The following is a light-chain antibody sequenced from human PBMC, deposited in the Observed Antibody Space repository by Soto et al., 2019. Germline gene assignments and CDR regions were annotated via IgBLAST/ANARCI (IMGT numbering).Light chain of an antibody. CDR1: QSVTSN. CDR3: QQYNNWPPIT. CDR2: RAS. V-gene: IGKV3-15*01. J-gene: IGKJ5*01. Sequence: EIVLTQSPGTLSLSPGERATLHCRASQSVTSNLAWYQHKPGQSPRLLIYRASARATGVPDRFSGSGSGTEFTLTISSLQSEGFAVYYCQQYNNWPPITFGQGTRLEI.